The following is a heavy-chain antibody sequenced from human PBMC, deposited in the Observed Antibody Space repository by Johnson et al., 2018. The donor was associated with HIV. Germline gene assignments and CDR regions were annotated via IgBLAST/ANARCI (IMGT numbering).Heavy chain of an antibody. Sequence: VQLVESGGGVVQPGRSLRLSCAASGFTFSSYAMHWVRQAPGKGLEWVAVISYDGSNKYYADSAKGRFTISRDNSKITLYLQMDSLRAEDTAVYYWSRAPVTEDIAFDIWCQGTMVTVSS. CDR3: SRAPVTEDIAFDI. CDR2: ISYDGSNK. CDR1: GFTFSSYA. D-gene: IGHD2-15*01. J-gene: IGHJ3*02. V-gene: IGHV3-30*04.